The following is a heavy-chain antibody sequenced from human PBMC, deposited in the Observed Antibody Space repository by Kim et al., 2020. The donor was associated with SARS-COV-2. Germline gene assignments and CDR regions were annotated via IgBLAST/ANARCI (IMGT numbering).Heavy chain of an antibody. J-gene: IGHJ1*01. D-gene: IGHD5-12*01. CDR1: GFTFTNFG. V-gene: IGHV3-23*01. CDR3: AKDQGWLHVI. CDR2: VTSNGGHT. Sequence: GGSLRLSCAASGFTFTNFGMSWVRQAPGKGLEWVSYVTSNGGHTGYADSVRGRFTVSRDNSRSMVSLEMNDLRTDDTAVYYCAKDQGWLHVIWGQGTLVTVSS.